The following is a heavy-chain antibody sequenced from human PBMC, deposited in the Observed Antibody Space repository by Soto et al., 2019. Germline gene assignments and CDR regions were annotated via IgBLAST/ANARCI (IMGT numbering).Heavy chain of an antibody. J-gene: IGHJ6*02. V-gene: IGHV1-18*01. CDR2: ISAYNGNT. D-gene: IGHD2-15*01. CDR1: GYTFTSYG. CDR3: ARDLGYCSGGSCYAVGYYYYGMDV. Sequence: AAVKDSCKASGYTFTSYGISWVRQAPGQGREWMGWISAYNGNTSYAQKLQGRVTMTTDTSTSTAYMELRSLRSDDTAVYYCARDLGYCSGGSCYAVGYYYYGMDVWGQGTTVTVSS.